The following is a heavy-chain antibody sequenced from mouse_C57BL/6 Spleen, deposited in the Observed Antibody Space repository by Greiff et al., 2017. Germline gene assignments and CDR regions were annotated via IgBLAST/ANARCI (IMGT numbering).Heavy chain of an antibody. V-gene: IGHV5-4*01. Sequence: EVKVVESGGGLVKPGGSLKLSCAASGFTFSSYAMSWVRQTPEKRLEWVATISDGGSYTYYPDNVKGRFTISRDNAKNNLYLQMSHLKSEDTAMYYCAREFITTVVAPFDYWGKGTTLTVSS. CDR2: ISDGGSYT. J-gene: IGHJ2*01. D-gene: IGHD1-1*01. CDR1: GFTFSSYA. CDR3: AREFITTVVAPFDY.